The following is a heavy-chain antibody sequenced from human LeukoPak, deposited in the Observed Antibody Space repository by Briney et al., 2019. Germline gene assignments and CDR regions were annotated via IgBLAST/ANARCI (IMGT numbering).Heavy chain of an antibody. Sequence: SETLSLTCAVYGGSFSGYYWSWIRQPPGKGLEWIGEINHSGSTDYNPSLKSRVTISVDTSKNQFSLKLSSVTAADTAVYYCARDSRYSSSWYLNYWYFDLWGRGTLVTVSS. CDR1: GGSFSGYY. CDR3: ARDSRYSSSWYLNYWYFDL. V-gene: IGHV4-34*01. CDR2: INHSGST. D-gene: IGHD6-13*01. J-gene: IGHJ2*01.